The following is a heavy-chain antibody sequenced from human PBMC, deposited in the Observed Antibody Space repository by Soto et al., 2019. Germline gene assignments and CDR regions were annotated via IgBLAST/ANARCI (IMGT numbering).Heavy chain of an antibody. D-gene: IGHD4-17*01. Sequence: QFHLVQSGAEMKKPGSSVKVSCKVSGGDLTNSGISWVRQAPGQGLEWMGGIFPLLAMVDYSQKFQGRVTITADESTNTASMDLGSLISDDTSVYYCAKDDGAGFKPWCEGTLVIVSS. V-gene: IGHV1-69*04. J-gene: IGHJ4*02. CDR2: IFPLLAMV. CDR3: AKDDGAGFKP. CDR1: GGDLTNSG.